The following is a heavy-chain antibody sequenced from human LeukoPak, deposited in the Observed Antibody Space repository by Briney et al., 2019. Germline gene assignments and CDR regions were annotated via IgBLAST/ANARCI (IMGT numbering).Heavy chain of an antibody. D-gene: IGHD3-22*01. J-gene: IGHJ4*02. CDR2: INHSGST. CDR3: ARGSTFYYDSSGLANPFDY. V-gene: IGHV4-34*01. Sequence: SETLSLTCAVYGGSFSGYYWSWIRQPPGKGLEWIGEINHSGSTNYNPSLKSRVTISVDTSKNQFSLKLSSVTAADTAVYYCARGSTFYYDSSGLANPFDYWGQGTLVTVSS. CDR1: GGSFSGYY.